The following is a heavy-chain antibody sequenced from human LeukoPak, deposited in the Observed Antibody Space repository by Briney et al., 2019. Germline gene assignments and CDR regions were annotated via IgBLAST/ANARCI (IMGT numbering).Heavy chain of an antibody. V-gene: IGHV4-34*01. D-gene: IGHD6-13*01. CDR2: INHSGST. Sequence: PSETLSHTCAVYGGSFSGYYWSWIRQPPGKGLEWIGEINHSGSTNYNPSLKSRVTISVDTSKNQFSLKLSSVTAADTAVYYCARAYSSSWYYWFDPWAREPWSPSPQ. CDR3: ARAYSSSWYYWFDP. CDR1: GGSFSGYY. J-gene: IGHJ5*02.